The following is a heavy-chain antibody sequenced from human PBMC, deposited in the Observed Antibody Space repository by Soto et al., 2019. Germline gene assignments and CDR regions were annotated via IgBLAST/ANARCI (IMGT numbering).Heavy chain of an antibody. CDR2: INYSGSSSYTGDT. J-gene: IGHJ4*02. CDR1: GVPISSGGYY. V-gene: IGHV4-31*03. CDR3: TREARFTNGAIDH. Sequence: QVQLQESGPGLVKSSQTLSLTCTVSGVPISSGGYYWSWIRQHPGKGLEWIGYINYSGSSSYTGDTYYNPSLKSRISISGDRSKNQFSLRLSSVTAADTAVYFCTREARFTNGAIDHWGQGTLVTVSS. D-gene: IGHD6-6*01.